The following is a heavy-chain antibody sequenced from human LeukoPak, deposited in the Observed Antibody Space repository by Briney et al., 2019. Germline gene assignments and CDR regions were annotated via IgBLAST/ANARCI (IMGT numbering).Heavy chain of an antibody. CDR1: GGSISSYY. D-gene: IGHD4-4*01. J-gene: IGHJ5*02. V-gene: IGHV4-59*01. Sequence: KPSETLSLTCTVSGGSISSYYWSWIRQPPGKGLEWIGYIYYSGSTNYNPSLKSRVTISVDTSKNQFSLKLSSVTAADTAVYYCARAREGVTTIWFDPWGQGTLVTVSS. CDR3: ARAREGVTTIWFDP. CDR2: IYYSGST.